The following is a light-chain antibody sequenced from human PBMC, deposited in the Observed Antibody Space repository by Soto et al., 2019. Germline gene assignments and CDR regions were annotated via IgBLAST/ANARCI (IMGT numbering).Light chain of an antibody. V-gene: IGKV1-9*01. CDR1: QGISRY. CDR2: AAS. J-gene: IGKJ4*01. Sequence: IQLTQSPSSLSASVGDSVTITCRASQGISRYLSWYQQKSGRAPKLLISAASTLQSGVPARFSGSGSGTDLTLSITNLQPEDFATYYCQQLNTYPVTFGGGTKVEIK. CDR3: QQLNTYPVT.